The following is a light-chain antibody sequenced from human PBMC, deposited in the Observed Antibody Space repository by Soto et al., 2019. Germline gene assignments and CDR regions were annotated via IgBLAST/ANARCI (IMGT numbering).Light chain of an antibody. CDR2: EVS. CDR3: SSYTNSNHWV. J-gene: IGLJ3*02. Sequence: QSVLTQPPSVSGSPGQSVTISCTGTSSDVGTYNRVSWYQQAPGTAPQLMIYEVSNRPSGVPDRFSGSKSGNTASLTISGLQAEDEADYYCSSYTNSNHWVFGGGTKVTVL. CDR1: SSDVGTYNR. V-gene: IGLV2-18*02.